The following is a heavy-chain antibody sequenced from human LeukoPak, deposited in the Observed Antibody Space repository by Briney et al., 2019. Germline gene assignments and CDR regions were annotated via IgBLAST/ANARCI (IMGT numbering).Heavy chain of an antibody. V-gene: IGHV3-7*03. CDR2: IKQDGSEK. CDR3: ARDGIDY. Sequence: GGSLGLSCVGSGFTFSNYWMSWVRQAPGKGLEWVANIKQDGSEKCYVDSVKGRFTISRDNAKNSVYLQMNSLRAEDTAVYYCARDGIDYWGQGTLVTVSS. D-gene: IGHD1-14*01. J-gene: IGHJ4*02. CDR1: GFTFSNYW.